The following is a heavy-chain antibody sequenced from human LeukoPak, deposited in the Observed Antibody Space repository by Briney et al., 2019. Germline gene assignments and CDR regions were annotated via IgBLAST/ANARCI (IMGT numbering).Heavy chain of an antibody. CDR1: GFSFSDAW. J-gene: IGHJ4*02. D-gene: IGHD3-10*01. CDR3: AKGGSGSYPFDY. CDR2: IKKDGSEK. Sequence: GGSLRLSCAASGFSFSDAWMSWVRQAPGKGLEWVANIKKDGSEKYYVDSVKGRFTISRDNAKTSLYLQMNSLRAEDTAVYYCAKGGSGSYPFDYWGQGTLVTVSS. V-gene: IGHV3-7*01.